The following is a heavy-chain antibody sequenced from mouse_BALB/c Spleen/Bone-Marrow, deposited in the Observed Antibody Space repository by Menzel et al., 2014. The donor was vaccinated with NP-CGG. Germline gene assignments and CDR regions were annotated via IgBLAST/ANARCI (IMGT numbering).Heavy chain of an antibody. D-gene: IGHD3-2*01. Sequence: VRLQQSGAELVRPGASVTLSYKASGYTFTDYEMHWLKQTPVHGLEWIGAIDPETGGTAYNQKFKGRATLTTDKSSSTAYMELRSLTSEDSAVYYCTRLDSSGYGAYWGQGTLVTVSA. V-gene: IGHV1-15*01. CDR2: IDPETGGT. CDR3: TRLDSSGYGAY. J-gene: IGHJ3*01. CDR1: GYTFTDYE.